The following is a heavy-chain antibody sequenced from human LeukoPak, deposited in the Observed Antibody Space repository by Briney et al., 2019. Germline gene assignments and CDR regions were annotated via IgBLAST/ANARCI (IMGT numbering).Heavy chain of an antibody. CDR3: ARDQEVAAAGTDSFDY. D-gene: IGHD6-13*01. CDR1: GYTFTSYG. CDR2: ISAYNGNT. J-gene: IGHJ4*02. V-gene: IGHV1-18*01. Sequence: GASVKVSCKASGYTFTSYGISWVRQAPGQGLEWMGWISAYNGNTNYAQKLQGRVTMTTDASTSTAYMELRSLRSDDTAVYYCARDQEVAAAGTDSFDYWGQGTLVTVSS.